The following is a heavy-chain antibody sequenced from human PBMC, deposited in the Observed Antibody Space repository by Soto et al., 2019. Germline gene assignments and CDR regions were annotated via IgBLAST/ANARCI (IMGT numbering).Heavy chain of an antibody. D-gene: IGHD6-13*01. CDR2: ISSSSSYT. Sequence: PGGSLRLSCAASGLTFSDYYMSWIRQAPGKGLEWVSYISSSSSYTNYADSVKGRFTISRDNAKNSLYLQMNSLRAEDTAVYYCARVFARVKGRIAAGRSWFDPWGQGTLVTVSS. CDR1: GLTFSDYY. J-gene: IGHJ5*02. CDR3: ARVFARVKGRIAAGRSWFDP. V-gene: IGHV3-11*06.